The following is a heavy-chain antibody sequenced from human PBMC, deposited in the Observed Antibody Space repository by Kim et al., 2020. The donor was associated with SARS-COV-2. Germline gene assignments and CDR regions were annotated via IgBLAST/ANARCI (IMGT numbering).Heavy chain of an antibody. Sequence: GGSLRLSCAASGFTFSSYWMSWVRQAPGKGLEWVANIKQDGSEKYYVDSVKGRFTISRDNAKNSLYLQMNSLRAEDTAVYYCARDQGSSGWYGGVDAFDIWGQGTMVTVSS. CDR3: ARDQGSSGWYGGVDAFDI. V-gene: IGHV3-7*01. J-gene: IGHJ3*02. CDR1: GFTFSSYW. CDR2: IKQDGSEK. D-gene: IGHD6-19*01.